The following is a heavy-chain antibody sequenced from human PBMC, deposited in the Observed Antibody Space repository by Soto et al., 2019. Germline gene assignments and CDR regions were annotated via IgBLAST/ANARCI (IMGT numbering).Heavy chain of an antibody. Sequence: RGALRLSWAASGCIFSSYVMQWGRKAPGQGLEWVAVIWYDGSNKYYADSVKGRFTISRDNSKNTLYLQMNSLRAEDTAVYYCARDGRKFGDLILSWFDPWGQGTLVTVSS. V-gene: IGHV3-33*01. CDR2: IWYDGSNK. CDR3: ARDGRKFGDLILSWFDP. D-gene: IGHD3-10*01. CDR1: GCIFSSYV. J-gene: IGHJ5*02.